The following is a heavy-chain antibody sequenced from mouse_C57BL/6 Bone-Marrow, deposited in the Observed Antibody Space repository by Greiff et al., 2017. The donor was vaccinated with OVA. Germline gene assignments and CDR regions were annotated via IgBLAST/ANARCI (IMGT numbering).Heavy chain of an antibody. CDR1: GYTFTDYE. CDR3: GPFAY. Sequence: HVQLQQSGAELVRPGASVTLSCKASGYTFTDYEMHWVQQTPVHGLEWIGAIDPETGGTAYNQKFKGKAILTADKSSSTAYMELRSLTSEDSAVYYAGPFAYWGQGTLVTVSA. V-gene: IGHV1-15*01. CDR2: IDPETGGT. J-gene: IGHJ3*01.